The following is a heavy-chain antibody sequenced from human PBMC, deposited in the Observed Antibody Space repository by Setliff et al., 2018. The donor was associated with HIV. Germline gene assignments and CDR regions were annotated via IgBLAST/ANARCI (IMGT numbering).Heavy chain of an antibody. Sequence: PSETLSLTCAVSGGSISGSNWWSWVRQPPGKGLDWIGEINHSGSTNYNPSLKSRVSLSVDKSKNHFSLNLRSVTAADTAVCYCARMKEEPGYYYYIDVWGKGTTVTVSS. J-gene: IGHJ6*03. D-gene: IGHD1-26*01. CDR3: ARMKEEPGYYYYIDV. CDR1: GGSISGSNW. CDR2: INHSGST. V-gene: IGHV4-4*02.